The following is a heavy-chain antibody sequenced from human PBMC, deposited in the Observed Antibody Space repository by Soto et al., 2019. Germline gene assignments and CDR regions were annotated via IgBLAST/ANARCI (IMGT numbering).Heavy chain of an antibody. CDR3: ARRPGSAFDI. CDR1: GYSFTTYW. CDR2: FYPSDSHT. D-gene: IGHD3-10*01. Sequence: GESLKISCKASGYSFTTYWIGWVRQMPGKGLGWMGIFYPSDSHTRYSPSFQGQVTISADKSISTAYLQWSSLKASDTAMYYCARRPGSAFDIWGQGTMVTVSS. V-gene: IGHV5-51*01. J-gene: IGHJ3*02.